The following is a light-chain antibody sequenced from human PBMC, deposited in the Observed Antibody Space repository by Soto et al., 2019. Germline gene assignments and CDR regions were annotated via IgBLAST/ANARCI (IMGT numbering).Light chain of an antibody. CDR1: SSDIGGYKY. V-gene: IGLV2-14*01. CDR3: SSYTTTSALAV. J-gene: IGLJ3*02. Sequence: QSALTQPASVSGSPGQSITISCTGTSSDIGGYKYVSWYQQHPGKAPKLMIYEVSNRPSGVSNRFSGSKSGNTASLTISGLQAEDEADYYCSSYTTTSALAVFGGGTKLPS. CDR2: EVS.